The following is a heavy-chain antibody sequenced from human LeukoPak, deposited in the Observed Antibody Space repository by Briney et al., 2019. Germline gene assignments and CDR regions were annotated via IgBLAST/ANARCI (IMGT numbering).Heavy chain of an antibody. J-gene: IGHJ4*02. CDR1: GGTFSSYA. V-gene: IGHV1-69*05. CDR3: ARDVSEGATGPIGYFDY. CDR2: IIPIFGTA. D-gene: IGHD5-12*01. Sequence: ASVKVSCKASGGTFSSYAISWVRQAPGQGLEWMGGIIPIFGTANYAQKFQGRVTITTDESTSTAYMELSSLGSEDTAVYYCARDVSEGATGPIGYFDYWGQGTLVTVSS.